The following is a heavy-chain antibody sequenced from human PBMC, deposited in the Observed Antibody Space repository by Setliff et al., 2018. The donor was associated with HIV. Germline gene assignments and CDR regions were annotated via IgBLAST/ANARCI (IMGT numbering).Heavy chain of an antibody. Sequence: GGSLRLSCAASGFTFNTYTMNWVRQAPGKGLEWLSYISDTSATISYADSVRGRFTISGDYAKNSVYLQMNSLRVEDSAVYYCAREVLRGGDDAFGLWGRGTVVTVSS. CDR1: GFTFNTYT. V-gene: IGHV3-48*04. D-gene: IGHD3-10*01. CDR2: ISDTSATI. J-gene: IGHJ3*01. CDR3: AREVLRGGDDAFGL.